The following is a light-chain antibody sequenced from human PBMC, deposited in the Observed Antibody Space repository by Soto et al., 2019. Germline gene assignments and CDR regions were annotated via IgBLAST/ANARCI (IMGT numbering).Light chain of an antibody. Sequence: QSVLTQPPSASGTPGQRVTISCSGSSSNIGSNTVNWYQQLPGTAPKLLIYSNNQRPSGVPARFSGSKSGTSASLAISGLQSEDEADYSCAAWDDSLNGVVFGGGTKLTV. V-gene: IGLV1-44*01. CDR2: SNN. J-gene: IGLJ2*01. CDR3: AAWDDSLNGVV. CDR1: SSNIGSNT.